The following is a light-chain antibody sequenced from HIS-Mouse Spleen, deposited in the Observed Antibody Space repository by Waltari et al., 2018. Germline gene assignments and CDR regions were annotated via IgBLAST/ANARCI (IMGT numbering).Light chain of an antibody. V-gene: IGLV3-21*03. Sequence: SYVLTQPPSVSVAPGKTARITCGGNNIGRKSVHWYQQKPGQAPVLAVHDDSDLPPGMPERFAGCNSGNTATLTVSRVVAGDEADYYCQVWDSSSDHVVFGGGTKLTVL. J-gene: IGLJ2*01. CDR1: NIGRKS. CDR2: DDS. CDR3: QVWDSSSDHVV.